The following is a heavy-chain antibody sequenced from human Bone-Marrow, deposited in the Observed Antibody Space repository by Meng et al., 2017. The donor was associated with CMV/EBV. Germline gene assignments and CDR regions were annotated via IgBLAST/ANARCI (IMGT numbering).Heavy chain of an antibody. CDR2: INDSGST. D-gene: IGHD2-2*01. CDR1: GHSISSDYF. CDR3: VRHIIVVPARGYGVNV. Sequence: SETLSLTCRVSGHSISSDYFWGWVRQPPGKGLEWVGINDSGSTYNNPSRRSRVAISVDTSGTQFSLTLSSVTAADTAVYYCVRHIIVVPARGYGVNVWGQGTTVTVSS. J-gene: IGHJ6*02. V-gene: IGHV4-38-2*01.